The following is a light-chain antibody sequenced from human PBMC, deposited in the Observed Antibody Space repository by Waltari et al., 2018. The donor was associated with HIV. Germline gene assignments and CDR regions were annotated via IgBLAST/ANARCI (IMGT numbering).Light chain of an antibody. V-gene: IGLV2-11*01. CDR1: SSDIGAYDY. CDR2: DVN. Sequence: HSALTQPRSVSGSPGQSVTISCTGTSSDIGAYDYVSWFQKFPGRAPKLLIFDVNKRPHGFPVRFSGFRSGDTASLTISGLQPDDESDYFCSSYGGVASYLIFGGGTTLTVL. CDR3: SSYGGVASYLI. J-gene: IGLJ2*01.